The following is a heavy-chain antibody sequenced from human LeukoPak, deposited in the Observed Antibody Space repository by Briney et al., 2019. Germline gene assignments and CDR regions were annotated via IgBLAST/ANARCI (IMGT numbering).Heavy chain of an antibody. V-gene: IGHV3-53*01. CDR2: TFSDGTT. CDR3: AKSVVVITFRFDD. D-gene: IGHD2-15*01. Sequence: GGSLRLSCAASGFTVGSSFMTWVRQAPGKGLQWVSVTFSDGTTYYTDSVKGRFTISRDNSKNMVYLQMNSLRADDTAIYYCAKSVVVITFRFDDWGQGALVTVSS. J-gene: IGHJ4*02. CDR1: GFTVGSSF.